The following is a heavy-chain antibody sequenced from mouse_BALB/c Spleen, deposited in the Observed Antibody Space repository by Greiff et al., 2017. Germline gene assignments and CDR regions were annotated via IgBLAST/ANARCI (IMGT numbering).Heavy chain of an antibody. J-gene: IGHJ2*01. Sequence: EVKLMESGGGLVQPGGSLKLSCAASGFTFSSYGMSWVRQTPDKRLELVATINSNGGSTYYPDSVKGRFTISRDNAKNTLYLQMSSLKSEDTAMYYCAKLGFDYWGQGTTLTVSS. V-gene: IGHV5-6-3*01. CDR3: AKLGFDY. D-gene: IGHD4-1*01. CDR2: INSNGGST. CDR1: GFTFSSYG.